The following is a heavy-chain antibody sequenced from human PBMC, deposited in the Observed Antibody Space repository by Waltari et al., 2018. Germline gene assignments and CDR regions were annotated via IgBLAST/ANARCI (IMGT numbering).Heavy chain of an antibody. CDR3: TKMRRNLPRDIIDN. Sequence: EVQLLESGGGLVQRGGSLRLSCAVSGFIFSRFAMSWVRHTPGKGREWVAGTSARSGRTYYADSVQGRFTISRDNSKKRVFLQMNSLRAEDTATYYCTKMRRNLPRDIIDNWGQGTQVIIAS. CDR2: TSARSGRT. CDR1: GFIFSRFA. V-gene: IGHV3-23*01. J-gene: IGHJ4*02.